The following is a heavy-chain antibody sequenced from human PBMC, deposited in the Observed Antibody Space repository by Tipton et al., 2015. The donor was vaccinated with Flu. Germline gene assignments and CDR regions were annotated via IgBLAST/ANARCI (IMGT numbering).Heavy chain of an antibody. CDR1: GGSISSYY. CDR2: IYYSGST. V-gene: IGHV4-59*07. CDR3: ASGDYGGNAEY. Sequence: TLSLTCTVSGGSISSYYWSWIRQPPGKGLEWIGYIYYSGSTSYNPSLKSQVTISVDTSKNQFSLKLSSVTAADTAVYYCASGDYGGNAEYWGQGTLVTVSS. D-gene: IGHD4-23*01. J-gene: IGHJ4*02.